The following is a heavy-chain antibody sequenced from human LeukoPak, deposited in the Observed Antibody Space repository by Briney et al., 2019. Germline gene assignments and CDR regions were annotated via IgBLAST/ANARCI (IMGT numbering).Heavy chain of an antibody. CDR2: INPSGGST. D-gene: IGHD2-2*01. V-gene: IGHV1-46*01. Sequence: ASVKVSCKASGYTFTSYYMHWVRQAPGQGLEWMGIINPSGGSTSYAQKFQGRVTMTRDTSTSTVYMELSSLRSEDTAVYYCAGVVVPAARKGYFQHWGQGTLVTVSS. J-gene: IGHJ1*01. CDR3: AGVVVPAARKGYFQH. CDR1: GYTFTSYY.